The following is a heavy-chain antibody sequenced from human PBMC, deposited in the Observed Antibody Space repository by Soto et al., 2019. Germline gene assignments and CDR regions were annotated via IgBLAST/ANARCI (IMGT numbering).Heavy chain of an antibody. D-gene: IGHD4-17*01. Sequence: SETLSLTFTVSGGSISSSIYYWGWIRQPPGKGLEWIGSIYYSGSTYYNPSLKSRVTISVDTSKNQFSLKLSSVTAADTAVYYCARGVDYGEYVNYGMDVGGHGTTVTVSS. CDR2: IYYSGST. J-gene: IGHJ6*02. CDR3: ARGVDYGEYVNYGMDV. CDR1: GGSISSSIYY. V-gene: IGHV4-39*01.